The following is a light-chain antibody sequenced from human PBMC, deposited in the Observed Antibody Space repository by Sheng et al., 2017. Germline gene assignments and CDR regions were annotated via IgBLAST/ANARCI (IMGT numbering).Light chain of an antibody. CDR1: KLGIN. V-gene: IGLV3-1*01. J-gene: IGLJ3*02. Sequence: SYELTQPPSVSVSPGQTASITCSGDKLGINMFAVSTEARPVPVLVIYQDTRRPSGIPERFSGSTLGTQPTLTISETQAMDEADYYCQAWDSNIAVFGGGTKLTVL. CDR2: QDT. CDR3: QAWDSNIAV.